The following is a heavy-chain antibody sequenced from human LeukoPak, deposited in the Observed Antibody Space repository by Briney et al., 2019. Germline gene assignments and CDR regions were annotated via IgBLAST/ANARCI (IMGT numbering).Heavy chain of an antibody. CDR1: GFTVSSYV. CDR2: ISGSVGNT. Sequence: PGGSLSLSCAASGFTVSSYVMTWVRQAAGKGPEWVSLISGSVGNTDYADSVKGRFTISRDNSHNTLYLQTTSLRAEDTAVYYCAKGPQPGSGYHPAYWGQGTLVTVSS. D-gene: IGHD3-22*01. J-gene: IGHJ4*02. CDR3: AKGPQPGSGYHPAY. V-gene: IGHV3-23*01.